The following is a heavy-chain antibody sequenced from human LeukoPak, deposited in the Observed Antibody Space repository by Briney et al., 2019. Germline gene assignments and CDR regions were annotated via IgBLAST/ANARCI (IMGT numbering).Heavy chain of an antibody. CDR3: ARLSRIAAAGAYDYHSLDV. D-gene: IGHD6-13*01. Sequence: ASVKVSCKASGGTFSSYAISWVRQAPGQGLEWMGGIIPIFGTANYAQKFQGRVTITTDESTSTAYMELSSLRSEDTAVYYCARLSRIAAAGAYDYHSLDVWGQGTTVTDSS. V-gene: IGHV1-69*05. CDR1: GGTFSSYA. CDR2: IIPIFGTA. J-gene: IGHJ6*02.